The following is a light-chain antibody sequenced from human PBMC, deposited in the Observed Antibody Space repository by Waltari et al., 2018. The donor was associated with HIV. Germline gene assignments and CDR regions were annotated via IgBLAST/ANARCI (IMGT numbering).Light chain of an antibody. CDR3: QSFDKSLRDTVV. V-gene: IGLV1-40*01. J-gene: IGLJ2*01. Sequence: QSVLTQPPSVSGAPGQKVTVSCTGSSPNIGAGYDVHWYQQFPVTAPKLLVYGNGNRPSGVPDRFSASKAGTSASLAITGLQAEDEADYYCQSFDKSLRDTVVFGGGTKVSVL. CDR1: SPNIGAGYD. CDR2: GNG.